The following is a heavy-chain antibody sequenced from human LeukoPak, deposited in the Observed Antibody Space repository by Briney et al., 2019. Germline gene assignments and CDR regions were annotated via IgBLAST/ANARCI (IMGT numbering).Heavy chain of an antibody. Sequence: SETLSLTCTVSGGSISSGSYYWSWIRQPAGKGLEWIGYIYYTGISNYNPSLKSRVSISVDTSKNQVSLKLTSVTPTDTAMYYCARGSHMYVGVFYFDFWGQGTPVTVSS. J-gene: IGHJ4*02. CDR2: IYYTGIS. V-gene: IGHV4-61*10. D-gene: IGHD2-8*01. CDR3: ARGSHMYVGVFYFDF. CDR1: GGSISSGSYY.